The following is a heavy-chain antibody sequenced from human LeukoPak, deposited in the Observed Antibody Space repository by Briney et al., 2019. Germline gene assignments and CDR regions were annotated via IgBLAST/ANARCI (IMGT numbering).Heavy chain of an antibody. D-gene: IGHD3-10*01. CDR2: ISRDGSIT. Sequence: PGGSLRLSCAASGFSFSKYWMYWVRQAPGKGLVWVSRISRDGSITSYAESVKGRISLSRDNAKNTLHLQMNSLRAEDTAVYYCAKDTRYYGSGSYQPLGDWGQGTLVTVSS. J-gene: IGHJ4*02. CDR1: GFSFSKYW. CDR3: AKDTRYYGSGSYQPLGD. V-gene: IGHV3-74*01.